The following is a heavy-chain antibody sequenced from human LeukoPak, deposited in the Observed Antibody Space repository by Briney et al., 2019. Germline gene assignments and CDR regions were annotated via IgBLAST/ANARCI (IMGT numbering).Heavy chain of an antibody. CDR1: GFTFSSYS. J-gene: IGHJ6*02. CDR3: ARGAPQTISSGWYSLDYYYGMDV. Sequence: GGSLRLSCAASGFTFSSYSMTWVRQAPGKGLEWVSSISSRSSYVYYAESVKGRFTVSRDNAKNSLYLQMNSLRAEDTAVYYCARGAPQTISSGWYSLDYYYGMDVWGQGTTVTVSS. V-gene: IGHV3-21*01. CDR2: ISSRSSYV. D-gene: IGHD6-19*01.